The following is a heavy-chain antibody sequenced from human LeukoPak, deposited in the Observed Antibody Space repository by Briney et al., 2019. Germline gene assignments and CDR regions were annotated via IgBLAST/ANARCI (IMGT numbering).Heavy chain of an antibody. CDR2: INPNSGVT. D-gene: IGHD3-22*01. V-gene: IGHV1-2*02. J-gene: IGHJ4*02. Sequence: ASVKVSCKASGYTFIGYYMHWVRQAPGEGLEWMGWINPNSGVTKYAQKYQGRVTVARDTSINTAYMELRRLRSDDRTVYYCARGPPTRVVVSTTGDFGYWGQGTLVTVSS. CDR3: ARGPPTRVVVSTTGDFGY. CDR1: GYTFIGYY.